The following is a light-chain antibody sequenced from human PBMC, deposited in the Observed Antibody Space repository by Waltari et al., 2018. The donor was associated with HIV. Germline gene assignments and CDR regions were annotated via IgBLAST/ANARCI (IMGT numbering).Light chain of an antibody. J-gene: IGLJ2*01. CDR2: DTS. Sequence: QAVVTQEPSLTVSPGGTVTLTCASSTGAVTSGHCPYWFQRRPGQAPNPLLYDTSNRQSGTPARFSGSLRGDKAALALTGAQCEDEADYFCLLSFNGVVVFGGGTSLTVL. V-gene: IGLV7-46*01. CDR3: LLSFNGVVV. CDR1: TGAVTSGHC.